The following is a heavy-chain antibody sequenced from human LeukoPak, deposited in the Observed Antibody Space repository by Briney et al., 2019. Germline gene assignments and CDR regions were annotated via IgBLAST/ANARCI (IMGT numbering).Heavy chain of an antibody. CDR2: INTMSGTT. Sequence: SVKVSCEASGGTIRGIAINWVRQAPGEGFEWMGRINTMSGTTNYTQRLQGRVTMTTDESTTTAFMDLSRLTAEDTALYYWTRGDDFLAAYNYMDVWGKGTSVTVSS. CDR1: GGTIRGIA. J-gene: IGHJ6*04. V-gene: IGHV1-69*05. CDR3: TRGDDFLAAYNYMDV. D-gene: IGHD3-9*01.